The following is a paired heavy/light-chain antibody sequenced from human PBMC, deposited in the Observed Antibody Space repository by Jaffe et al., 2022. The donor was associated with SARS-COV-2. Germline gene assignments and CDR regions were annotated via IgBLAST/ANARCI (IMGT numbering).Heavy chain of an antibody. CDR2: VISTLGVT. CDR3: ASGRSIWSGLDYYYYGLDV. V-gene: IGHV1-69*02. J-gene: IGHJ6*02. D-gene: IGHD3-16*01. Sequence: QVQLVQSGAEVKKPGSSVKVSCKASGDTSSNYVISWVRQAPGQGLEWMGKVISTLGVTDYAERFQGRVTISADKSTTSAYMELTSLRSEDTAIYYCASGRSIWSGLDYYYYGLDVWGQGTTVTVSS. CDR1: GDTSSNYV.
Light chain of an antibody. CDR2: RHT. CDR3: QAADSTGTYVI. V-gene: IGLV3-25*03. J-gene: IGLJ2*01. CDR1: SLTKQY. Sequence: SYELTQPPSVSVSPGQTAKIPCSADSLTKQYSFWYQQKPGQAPVLLIYRHTERPSGIPERFSGSSSGTTVTLTISGVQAEDEADYYCQAADSTGTYVIFGGGTKLTVL.